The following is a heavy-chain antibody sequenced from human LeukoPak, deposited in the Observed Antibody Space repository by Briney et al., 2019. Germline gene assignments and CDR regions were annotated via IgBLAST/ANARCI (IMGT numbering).Heavy chain of an antibody. D-gene: IGHD6-19*01. CDR2: ISYDGTNE. Sequence: GGSLRLSCAASRFTFSSYAMHWVRQAPGKGLEWVAAISYDGTNEYHADSVKGRFTISRDNSKNTLYLQMNSLRAEDTAIYYCARDRIAVAGMGAFQHWGQGTLVTVSS. CDR1: RFTFSSYA. J-gene: IGHJ1*01. CDR3: ARDRIAVAGMGAFQH. V-gene: IGHV3-30*04.